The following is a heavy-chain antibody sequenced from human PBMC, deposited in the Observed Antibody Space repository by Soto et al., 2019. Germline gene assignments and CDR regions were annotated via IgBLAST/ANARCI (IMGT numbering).Heavy chain of an antibody. CDR2: IWYDGSNK. D-gene: IGHD3-3*01. V-gene: IGHV3-33*08. J-gene: IGHJ6*02. Sequence: GGSLRLSCAASGFTFSSYGMHWVRQAPGKGLEWVAVIWYDGSNKYYADSVKGRFTISRDNSKNTLYLQMNSLRAEDTAVYYCARALPGYYDFWSGYSDYYGMDVWGQGTTVTVSS. CDR3: ARALPGYYDFWSGYSDYYGMDV. CDR1: GFTFSSYG.